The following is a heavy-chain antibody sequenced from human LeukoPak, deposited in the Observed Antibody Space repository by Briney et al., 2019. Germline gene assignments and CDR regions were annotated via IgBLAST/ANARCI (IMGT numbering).Heavy chain of an antibody. CDR1: GGSISSYY. CDR3: ARAATYYDFWSGYYTYFDY. D-gene: IGHD3-3*01. J-gene: IGHJ4*02. CDR2: IYYSGST. V-gene: IGHV4-59*01. Sequence: SETLSLTCTVSGGSISSYYWSWIRQPPGKGLEWIGYIYYSGSTNYNPSLKSRITISVDTSKNQFSLKLSSVTAADTAVYYCARAATYYDFWSGYYTYFDYWGQGTLVTVSS.